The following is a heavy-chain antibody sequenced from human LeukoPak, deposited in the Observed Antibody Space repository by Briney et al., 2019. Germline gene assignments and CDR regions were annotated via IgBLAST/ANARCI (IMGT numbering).Heavy chain of an antibody. D-gene: IGHD5-18*01. CDR1: GGTLSSYA. CDR2: IIPIFGIA. J-gene: IGHJ4*02. Sequence: SVKVSCKASGGTLSSYAISWVRQAPGQGLEWMGRIIPIFGIANYAQKFQGRVTITADKSTSTAYMELSSLRSEDTAVYYCARSRDTAMVLSYWGKGTLVTVSS. V-gene: IGHV1-69*04. CDR3: ARSRDTAMVLSY.